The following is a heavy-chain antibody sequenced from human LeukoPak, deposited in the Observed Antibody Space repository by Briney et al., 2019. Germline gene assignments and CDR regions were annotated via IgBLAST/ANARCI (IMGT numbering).Heavy chain of an antibody. CDR1: GFTFSNAW. CDR3: ARESVRGVIPQGFDP. Sequence: GGSLRLSCAASGFTFSNAWMNWVRQAPGKGLEWVSVIYSGGSTYYADSVKGRFTISRDNSKNTLYLQMNSLRAEDTAVYYCARESVRGVIPQGFDPWGQGTLVTVSS. J-gene: IGHJ5*02. CDR2: IYSGGST. V-gene: IGHV3-53*01. D-gene: IGHD3-10*01.